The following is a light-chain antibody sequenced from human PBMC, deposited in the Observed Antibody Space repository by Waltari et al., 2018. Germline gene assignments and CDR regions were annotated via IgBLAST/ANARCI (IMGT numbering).Light chain of an antibody. CDR3: MQALHPPYT. CDR1: QSPADGGGNKF. J-gene: IGKJ2*01. Sequence: DIVMTQSPLSLPVTPGEPASISCRSSQSPADGGGNKFLDWYLQRPGQSPQLLIYQISNRASGVPDRISGSGSDTDFTLKITRVEAEDAGVYYCMQALHPPYTFGQGTKLEIK. V-gene: IGKV2-28*01. CDR2: QIS.